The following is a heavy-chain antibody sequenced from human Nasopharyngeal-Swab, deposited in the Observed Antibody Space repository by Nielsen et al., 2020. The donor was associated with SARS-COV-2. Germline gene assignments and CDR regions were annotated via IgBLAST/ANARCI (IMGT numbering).Heavy chain of an antibody. CDR2: IIPIFGTA. V-gene: IGHV1-69*06. J-gene: IGHJ6*03. CDR1: GGTFSSYA. Sequence: SVKVSCKASGGTFSSYAISRVRQAPGQGLEWMGGIIPIFGTANYAQKFQGRVTITADKSTSTAYMELSSLRSEDTAVYYCARTAFYYDILTGYYPTYYYYYMDVWGKGTTVTVSS. CDR3: ARTAFYYDILTGYYPTYYYYYMDV. D-gene: IGHD3-9*01.